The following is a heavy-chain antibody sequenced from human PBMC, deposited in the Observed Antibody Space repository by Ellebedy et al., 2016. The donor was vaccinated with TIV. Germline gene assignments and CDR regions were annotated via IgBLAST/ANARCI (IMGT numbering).Heavy chain of an antibody. CDR2: IGTAGDT. V-gene: IGHV3-13*01. CDR1: GFTFSRYD. CDR3: ATSGASSGWDAIAD. D-gene: IGHD6-19*01. Sequence: GGSLRLSXAASGFTFSRYDMQWVRQATGKGLEWVSSIGTAGDTYYPGSVKGRFTISRENDKNSFYLQMNSLRAGDTAVYYCATSGASSGWDAIADWGQGTLVTVSS. J-gene: IGHJ4*02.